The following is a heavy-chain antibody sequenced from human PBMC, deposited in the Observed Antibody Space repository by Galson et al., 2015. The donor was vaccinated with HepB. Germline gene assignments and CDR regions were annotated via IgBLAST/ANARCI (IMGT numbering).Heavy chain of an antibody. CDR1: GFTFSSYA. J-gene: IGHJ2*01. CDR2: ICGSGGST. CDR3: AKDNIAAQLVLRSTLYFDL. V-gene: IGHV3-23*01. D-gene: IGHD6-6*01. Sequence: SLRLSCAASGFTFSSYAMSWVRQAPGKGLEWVSAICGSGGSTYYADSVKGRFTISRDNSKNTLYQQMNSLRAEDTAVYYCAKDNIAAQLVLRSTLYFDLWGRGTLVTVSS.